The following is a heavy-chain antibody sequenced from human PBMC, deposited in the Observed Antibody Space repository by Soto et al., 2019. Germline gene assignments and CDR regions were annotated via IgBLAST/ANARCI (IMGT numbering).Heavy chain of an antibody. D-gene: IGHD2-2*01. Sequence: GSLRLSCAASGFTFSSYDMHWVRQATGKGLEWVSAIGTAGDPYYPGSVKGRFTISRENAKNSLYLQMNSLRAGDTAVYYCARGMNCSSTSCLIGMDVWGQGTTVTVSS. CDR1: GFTFSSYD. CDR3: ARGMNCSSTSCLIGMDV. V-gene: IGHV3-13*05. CDR2: IGTAGDP. J-gene: IGHJ6*02.